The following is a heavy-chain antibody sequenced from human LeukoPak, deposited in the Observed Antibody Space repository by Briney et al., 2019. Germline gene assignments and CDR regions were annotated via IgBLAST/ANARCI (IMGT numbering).Heavy chain of an antibody. V-gene: IGHV3-21*01. D-gene: IGHD6-13*01. CDR3: ARGKQLASYGGIWFDP. Sequence: GGSLRLSCAASGFTFSSYSMNWVRQAPGKGLEWVSSISSRSSYIYYADSVKGRFTISRDNAKNSLYLQMNSLRAEDTAVYYCARGKQLASYGGIWFDPWGQGTLVTVSS. J-gene: IGHJ5*02. CDR2: ISSRSSYI. CDR1: GFTFSSYS.